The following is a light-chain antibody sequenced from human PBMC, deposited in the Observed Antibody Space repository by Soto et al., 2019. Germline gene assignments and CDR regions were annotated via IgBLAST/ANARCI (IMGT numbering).Light chain of an antibody. CDR3: QQSYSTPRT. CDR2: AAS. J-gene: IGKJ1*01. V-gene: IGKV1-39*01. CDR1: QSISSY. Sequence: EMQMSQNPSSLSASVRDRVTITCRASQSISSYLNWYQQKPGKAPKLLIYAASSLQSGVPSRFSGSGSGTDFTLTVSSLQPEDFATYFCQQSYSTPRTFGQGTKVDIK.